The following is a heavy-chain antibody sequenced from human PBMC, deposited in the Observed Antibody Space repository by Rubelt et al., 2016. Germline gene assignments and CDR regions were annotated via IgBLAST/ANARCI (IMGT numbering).Heavy chain of an antibody. D-gene: IGHD3-9*01. CDR1: GGSISSSRYY. CDR2: VFYSGTT. V-gene: IGHV4-39*01. Sequence: QLQLQESGPGLVKPSETLSLTCTVSGGSISSSRYYWGWIRQPPGKGLEWIGRVFYSGTTYYNASLKSRVTISVNTSKNQLPLKVSSWTAADTAVYYCARPRLPDYYTTFDYWGQGSLVTVSS. J-gene: IGHJ4*02. CDR3: ARPRLPDYYTTFDY.